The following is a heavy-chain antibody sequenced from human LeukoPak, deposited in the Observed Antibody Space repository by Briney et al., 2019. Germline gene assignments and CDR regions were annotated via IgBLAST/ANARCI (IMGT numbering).Heavy chain of an antibody. CDR1: GGSITKNGYY. J-gene: IGHJ4*02. D-gene: IGHD2-2*02. V-gene: IGHV4-39*07. Sequence: SETLSLTCSVSGGSITKNGYYWGWIRQSPETGLEWIGSMHCGSTYYNPSLNSRVTISVDTSKNQFSLKLSSVTAADTAVYYCAREFQLLYRGLDYWGQGTLVTVSS. CDR3: AREFQLLYRGLDY. CDR2: MHCGST.